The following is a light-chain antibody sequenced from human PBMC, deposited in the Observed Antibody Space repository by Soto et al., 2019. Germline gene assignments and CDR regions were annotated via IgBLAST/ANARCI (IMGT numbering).Light chain of an antibody. CDR1: NSNIGSNY. J-gene: IGLJ3*02. CDR2: DDS. V-gene: IGLV1-40*01. Sequence: QSVLTQSPSASGTPGQRVTISCSGINSNIGSNYVHWYQQFPGTAPKLLIFDDSIRPSGVPDRFSASTSGTSAFLAITGLQAEDEADYYCQSYDTSLRGSVFGGGTKLTVL. CDR3: QSYDTSLRGSV.